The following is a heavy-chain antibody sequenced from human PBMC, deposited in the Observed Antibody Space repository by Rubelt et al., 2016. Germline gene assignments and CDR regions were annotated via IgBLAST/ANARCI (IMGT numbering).Heavy chain of an antibody. Sequence: GGSLRLSCAASGFTFSSYSMNWVRQAPGKGLEWVSSISSSSSYIYYADSVKGRFTISRDNAKNSLYLQMNSLRAEDTAVYYCASGLGYYDSSGYPYYFDYWGQGTLVTVSS. CDR3: ASGLGYYDSSGYPYYFDY. CDR1: GFTFSSYS. CDR2: ISSSSSYI. J-gene: IGHJ4*02. D-gene: IGHD3-22*01. V-gene: IGHV3-21*01.